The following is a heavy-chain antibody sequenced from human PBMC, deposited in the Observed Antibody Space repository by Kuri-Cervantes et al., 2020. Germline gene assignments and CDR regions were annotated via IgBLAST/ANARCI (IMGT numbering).Heavy chain of an antibody. CDR2: INHSGST. CDR1: GGSFSGYY. CDR3: ARSIVVVVAATPGYYYYGMDV. D-gene: IGHD2-15*01. V-gene: IGHV4-34*01. J-gene: IGHJ6*02. Sequence: ESLKISCDVYGGSFSGYYWSWIRQPPGKGLEWIGEINHSGSTNYNPSLKSRVTISVDTSKNQFSLTLSSVTAADTAVYYCARSIVVVVAATPGYYYYGMDVWGQGTTVTVSS.